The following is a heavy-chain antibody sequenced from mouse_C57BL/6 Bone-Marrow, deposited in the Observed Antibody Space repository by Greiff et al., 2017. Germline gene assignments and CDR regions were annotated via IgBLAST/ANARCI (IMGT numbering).Heavy chain of an antibody. CDR2: INPNNGGT. D-gene: IGHD1-1*01. V-gene: IGHV1-26*01. CDR1: GYTFTDYY. J-gene: IGHJ4*01. CDR3: AIYGSSYPYAMDD. Sequence: EVQLQQSGPELVKPGASVKISCKASGYTFTDYYMNWVKQSHGKSLEWIGDINPNNGGTSYNQKFKGKATLTVDKSSSTAYMELRSLTSEDSAVYYCAIYGSSYPYAMDDWGQGTSVTVSS.